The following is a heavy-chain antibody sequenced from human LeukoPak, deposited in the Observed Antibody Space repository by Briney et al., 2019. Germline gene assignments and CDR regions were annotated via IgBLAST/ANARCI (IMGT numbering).Heavy chain of an antibody. CDR2: IYTSGST. CDR3: AREFKWELRPFDY. D-gene: IGHD1-26*01. CDR1: GGSIGSYY. V-gene: IGHV4-4*07. J-gene: IGHJ4*02. Sequence: PSETLSLTCTVSGGSIGSYYWSWIRQPAGKGLEWIGRIYTSGSTNYNPSLKSRVTMSVDTSKNQFSLKLSSVTAADTAVYYCAREFKWELRPFDYWGQGTLVTVSS.